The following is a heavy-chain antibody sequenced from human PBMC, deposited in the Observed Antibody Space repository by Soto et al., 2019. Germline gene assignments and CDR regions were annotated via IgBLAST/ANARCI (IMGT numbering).Heavy chain of an antibody. CDR1: GYTFTGYY. CDR2: INPNSGGT. V-gene: IGHV1-2*04. D-gene: IGHD3-22*01. Sequence: ASVKVSCKASGYTFTGYYMHWVRQAPGQGLEWMGWINPNSGGTNYAQKFQGWVTMTRDTSISTAYMELNSLRAEDTAVYYCARDSYYDSVYYGMDVWGQGTTVTVSS. CDR3: ARDSYYDSVYYGMDV. J-gene: IGHJ6*02.